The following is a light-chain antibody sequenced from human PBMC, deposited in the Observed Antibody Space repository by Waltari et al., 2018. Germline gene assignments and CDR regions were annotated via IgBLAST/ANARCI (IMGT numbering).Light chain of an antibody. CDR2: KAS. CDR3: QQYSSYSSWT. CDR1: QHINSW. J-gene: IGKJ1*01. Sequence: DIQMTQSPSTLSASVGDRVTITCRASQHINSWLAWYQQRPGKAPRLLLYKASTLQSGVPSRFSGSVSGTEFTLTINSLQTDDFATYYCQQYSSYSSWTFGQGTQV. V-gene: IGKV1-5*03.